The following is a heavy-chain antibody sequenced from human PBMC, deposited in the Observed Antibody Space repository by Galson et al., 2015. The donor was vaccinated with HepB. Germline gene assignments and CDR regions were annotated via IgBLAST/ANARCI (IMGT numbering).Heavy chain of an antibody. CDR2: IDSGART. Sequence: SLRLSCAASEFTVSTNYMNWVRQAPGKGLEWVSLIDSGARTYYAASVKGRFTIFRDNSKNTLCLHMNSLRARDTAVYYCAREGAGGGMAVWGQGTTVTVSS. J-gene: IGHJ6*02. V-gene: IGHV3-53*01. CDR3: AREGAGGGMAV. CDR1: EFTVSTNY. D-gene: IGHD3-16*01.